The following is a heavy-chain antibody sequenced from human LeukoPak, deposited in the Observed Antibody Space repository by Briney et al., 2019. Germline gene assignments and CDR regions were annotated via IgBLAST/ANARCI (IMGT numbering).Heavy chain of an antibody. V-gene: IGHV3-23*01. Sequence: GGSPRLSCAASGFTFSSYAMSWVRQAPGKGLEWVSAISGSGGSTYYADSVKGRFTISRDDSKNTLYLQMNSLRAEDTAVYYCAKDRNYYDSSGYFHSPLWGQGTLVTVSS. CDR3: AKDRNYYDSSGYFHSPL. D-gene: IGHD3-22*01. CDR1: GFTFSSYA. CDR2: ISGSGGST. J-gene: IGHJ4*02.